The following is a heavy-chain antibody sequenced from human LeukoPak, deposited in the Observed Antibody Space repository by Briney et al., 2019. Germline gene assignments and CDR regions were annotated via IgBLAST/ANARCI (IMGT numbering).Heavy chain of an antibody. Sequence: GGSLRLSCAASGFTFSSYAMSWVRQAPGKGLEWVSTINGGGVNTHYADSVGGRFTISRDNSKNTLFLQMNSLRGEDTAVYYCAKDLYSNYGPADYWGQGNLVTVSS. CDR2: INGGGVNT. CDR3: AKDLYSNYGPADY. D-gene: IGHD4-11*01. J-gene: IGHJ4*02. V-gene: IGHV3-23*01. CDR1: GFTFSSYA.